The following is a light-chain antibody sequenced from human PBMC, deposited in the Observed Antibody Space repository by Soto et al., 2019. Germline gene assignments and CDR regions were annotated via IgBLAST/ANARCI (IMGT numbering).Light chain of an antibody. J-gene: IGKJ1*01. CDR3: QQSQRIPST. CDR2: AAS. V-gene: IGKV1-39*01. CDR1: QGISTY. Sequence: DIQMTQSPPSLSASVGDRVTLTCRAAQGISTYLNWYQQKSGKAPKLLIYAASSLESGVPSRFSGSGSGTYFTLSIVRLQPDDSATYYWQQSQRIPSTFGQGTKLDSK.